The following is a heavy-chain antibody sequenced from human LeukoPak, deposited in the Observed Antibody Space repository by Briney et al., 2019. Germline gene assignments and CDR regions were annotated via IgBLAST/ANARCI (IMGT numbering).Heavy chain of an antibody. CDR3: ARIGYSSGWEGDY. CDR1: GFTFSSYS. CDR2: ISSSSSTI. D-gene: IGHD6-19*01. V-gene: IGHV3-48*01. Sequence: PGGSLRLSCAASGFTFSSYSMNWVRQAPGKGLEWVSYISSSSSTIYYADSVKGRFTISRDNAKNSLYLQMNSLRAEDTAVYYCARIGYSSGWEGDYWGQGTLVTVSS. J-gene: IGHJ4*02.